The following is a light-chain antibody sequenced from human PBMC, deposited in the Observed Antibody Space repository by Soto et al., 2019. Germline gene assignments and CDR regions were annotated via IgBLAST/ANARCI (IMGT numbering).Light chain of an antibody. Sequence: QSALTQPASVSGSPGQSITITCTGSASNIGGYNLVSWYQHHAGKAPKVIIYEGVKRPSGVSNRFSGFESGTTASLTISGLQAEDEADYYCCSYVGATTYVFGSGTKLTVL. CDR1: ASNIGGYNL. CDR3: CSYVGATTYV. CDR2: EGV. V-gene: IGLV2-23*01. J-gene: IGLJ1*01.